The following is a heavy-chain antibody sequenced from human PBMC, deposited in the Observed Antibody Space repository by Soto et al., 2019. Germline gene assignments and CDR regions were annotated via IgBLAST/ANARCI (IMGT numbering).Heavy chain of an antibody. CDR2: IIPIFGTA. J-gene: IGHJ4*02. D-gene: IGHD6-13*01. CDR1: GGTFSSYA. Sequence: ASVKVSCKASGGTFSSYAISWVRQAPGQGLEWMGGIIPIFGTANYAQKFQGRVTITADESTSTAYMELSSLRSEDTAVYYCARWLGSSWYQESSFDYWGQGTLVTVSS. V-gene: IGHV1-69*13. CDR3: ARWLGSSWYQESSFDY.